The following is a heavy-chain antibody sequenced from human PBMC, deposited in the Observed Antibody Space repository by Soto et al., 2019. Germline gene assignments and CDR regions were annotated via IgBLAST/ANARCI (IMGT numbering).Heavy chain of an antibody. CDR1: GFTFSSYA. J-gene: IGHJ4*02. D-gene: IGHD2-15*01. V-gene: IGHV3-30-3*01. CDR3: ARVGGGHCSGGSCYSRMYYFDY. Sequence: QVQLVESGGGVVQPGRSLRLSCAASGFTFSSYAMHWVRQAPGKGLEWVAVISYDGSNKYYADSVKGRFTISRDNSKNMLYLQMNSLRAEDTAVYYCARVGGGHCSGGSCYSRMYYFDYWGQGTLVTVSS. CDR2: ISYDGSNK.